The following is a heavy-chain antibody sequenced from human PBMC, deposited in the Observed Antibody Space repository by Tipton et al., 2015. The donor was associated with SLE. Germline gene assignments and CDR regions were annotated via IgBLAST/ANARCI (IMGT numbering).Heavy chain of an antibody. V-gene: IGHV4-34*01. D-gene: IGHD2-21*02. CDR1: GGSFSGYY. CDR3: ARWGMTAIWAFDL. CDR2: IYYSGNT. Sequence: TLSLTCDVNGGSFSGYYWSWIRQSPGKGLEWIGSIYYSGNTYYNLSLKSRVTISVDTSKNQFSLKLTSMTAADTAVYYCARWGMTAIWAFDLWGLGTMVTVSS. J-gene: IGHJ3*01.